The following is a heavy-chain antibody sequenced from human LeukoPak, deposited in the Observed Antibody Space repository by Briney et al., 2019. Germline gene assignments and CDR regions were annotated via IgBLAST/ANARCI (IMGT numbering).Heavy chain of an antibody. D-gene: IGHD3-10*01. CDR3: ARSLWPADY. CDR1: GFTFSDYW. V-gene: IGHV3-7*01. Sequence: GGSLRLSCAASGFTFSDYWMSWVRQAPGKGLEWVADIKQDGSDKKYVDSVKGRFTISRDNAKKSLYLQMDSLRAEDTAVYYCARSLWPADYWDQGTLVTVSS. J-gene: IGHJ4*02. CDR2: IKQDGSDK.